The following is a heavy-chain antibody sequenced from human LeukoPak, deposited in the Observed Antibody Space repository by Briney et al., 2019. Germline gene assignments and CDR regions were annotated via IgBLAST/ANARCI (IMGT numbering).Heavy chain of an antibody. CDR3: AREQWLVLWFDP. J-gene: IGHJ5*02. V-gene: IGHV3-21*01. Sequence: GGSLRLSCAASGFTFSSYSMNSVRQAPGKGLEWVSSISSSSSYIYYADSVKGRFTISRDNAKNSVYLQMNSLRVEDTAVYYCAREQWLVLWFDPWGQGTLVTVSS. CDR2: ISSSSSYI. CDR1: GFTFSSYS. D-gene: IGHD6-19*01.